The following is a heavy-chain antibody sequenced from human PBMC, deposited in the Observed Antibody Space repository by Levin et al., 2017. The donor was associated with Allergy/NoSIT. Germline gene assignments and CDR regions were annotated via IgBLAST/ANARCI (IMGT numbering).Heavy chain of an antibody. D-gene: IGHD6-13*01. Sequence: SSETLSLTCTVSDGSISGSYWSWIRQSPGKGLEWIGYVYYIGSTNYNPSFKSRVTISVDTSKNQFSLKLTSVTAADTAVYYCARHNSWHNNWFDPWGQGTLVTVPS. V-gene: IGHV4-59*01. CDR3: ARHNSWHNNWFDP. CDR1: DGSISGSY. J-gene: IGHJ5*02. CDR2: VYYIGST.